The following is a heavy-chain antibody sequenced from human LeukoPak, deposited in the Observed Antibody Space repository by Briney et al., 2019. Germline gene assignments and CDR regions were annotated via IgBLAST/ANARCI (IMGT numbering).Heavy chain of an antibody. J-gene: IGHJ6*03. CDR2: IYGSGST. V-gene: IGHV4-38-2*02. CDR1: DYSISSGYY. Sequence: SETLSLTCTVSDYSISSGYYWGWIRQPPGKGLEWIGSIYGSGSTYYNPSLKSRVTISVDTSKNQFSLKLSSVTAADTAVYYCARGLIYSSSSNYYYYYYMDVWGKGTTVTVSS. D-gene: IGHD6-6*01. CDR3: ARGLIYSSSSNYYYYYYMDV.